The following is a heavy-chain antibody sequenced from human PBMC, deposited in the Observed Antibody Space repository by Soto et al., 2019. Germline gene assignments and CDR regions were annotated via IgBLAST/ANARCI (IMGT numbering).Heavy chain of an antibody. CDR3: AREWRVGATGFDY. CDR1: GFTFSSYG. V-gene: IGHV3-33*01. CDR2: IWYDGSNK. D-gene: IGHD1-26*01. Sequence: GGSLRLSCAASGFTFSSYGMHWVRQAPGKGLEWVAVIWYDGSNKYYADSVKGRFTISRDNSKNTLYLQMNSLRAEDTAVYYCAREWRVGATGFDYWGQGTLVTVSS. J-gene: IGHJ4*02.